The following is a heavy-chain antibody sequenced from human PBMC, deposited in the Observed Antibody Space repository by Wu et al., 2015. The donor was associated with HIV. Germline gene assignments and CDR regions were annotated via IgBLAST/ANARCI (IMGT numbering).Heavy chain of an antibody. V-gene: IGHV1-69*12. CDR3: ARGLTGPMMTGALRY. J-gene: IGHJ4*02. CDR1: GGTFSNYA. D-gene: IGHD3-9*01. Sequence: QVQLVQSGAEVKKPGSSVKVSCKASGGTFSNYAISWVRQAPGQGLEWMGGIIPIFGTANYAQKFQGRVTLTADESTSTAYMELSSLRSEDTAVYYCARGLTGPMMTGALRYWGQGTLVAVSP. CDR2: IIPIFGTA.